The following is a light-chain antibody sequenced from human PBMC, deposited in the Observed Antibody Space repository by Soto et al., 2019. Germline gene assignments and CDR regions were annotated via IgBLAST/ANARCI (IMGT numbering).Light chain of an antibody. Sequence: EVVMTQSPATLSVSPGERATLSCRASQSVSSNLAWYQQKVGQAPRLLIHRASTRATGIPARFSGSGSGTEFTLTIRSLQSEDFAVYYCQQHNNWPLTFGGGTKVEIK. CDR3: QQHNNWPLT. CDR1: QSVSSN. J-gene: IGKJ4*01. V-gene: IGKV3-15*01. CDR2: RAS.